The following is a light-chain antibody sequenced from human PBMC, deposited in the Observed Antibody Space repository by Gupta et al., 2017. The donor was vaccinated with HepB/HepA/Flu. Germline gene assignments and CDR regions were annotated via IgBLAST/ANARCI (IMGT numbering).Light chain of an antibody. V-gene: IGLV3-1*01. J-gene: IGLJ2*01. CDR1: KLGDKY. CDR2: QDS. Sequence: SSELTPPPSVSVSPGQTASITCSGDKLGDKYACWYQQKPGQSPVLVIYQDSKRPSGIPERFSGSNSGNTATLTISGTQARDEADYYCQAGDSSSVVFGGGTKLTVL. CDR3: QAGDSSSVV.